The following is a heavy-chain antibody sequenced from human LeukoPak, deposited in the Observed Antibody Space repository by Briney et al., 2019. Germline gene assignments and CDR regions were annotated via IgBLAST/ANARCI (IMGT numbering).Heavy chain of an antibody. CDR2: IYYSGST. V-gene: IGHV4-59*01. CDR1: GVSISSYY. J-gene: IGHJ4*02. CDR3: ARVNGGGGATTFDY. Sequence: SETLSLTCTGSGVSISSYYWGWIRQPPGKGLEWIGYIYYSGSTNYNPSLKSRVTISVDTSKNQFSLKLSSVTAADTAVYYCARVNGGGGATTFDYWGQGTLVTVSS. D-gene: IGHD1-26*01.